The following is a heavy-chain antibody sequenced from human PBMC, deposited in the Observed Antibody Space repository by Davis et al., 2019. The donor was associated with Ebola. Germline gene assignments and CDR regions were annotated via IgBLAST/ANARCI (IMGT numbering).Heavy chain of an antibody. CDR3: AAFSGWYERAAFEI. CDR2: IYHSGTT. J-gene: IGHJ3*02. CDR1: GLTFESYW. V-gene: IGHV4-4*02. Sequence: PGGSLRLSCAASGLTFESYWMTWVRQSPGKGLEWIGEIYHSGTTNYNPSLKSRVTISVDKSKNQFSLKLTSVTAADTAVYYCAAFSGWYERAAFEIWGQGTVVTVSS. D-gene: IGHD6-19*01.